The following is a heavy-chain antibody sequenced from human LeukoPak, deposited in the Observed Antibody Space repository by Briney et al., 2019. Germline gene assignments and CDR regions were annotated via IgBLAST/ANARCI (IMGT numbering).Heavy chain of an antibody. D-gene: IGHD3-16*02. V-gene: IGHV3-23*01. CDR3: ANLDYYDYVWGSYRDAFDV. Sequence: GGSLRLSCAASGFTFSSYAMSWVRQAPGKGLEWVSTISGSGGSTYYADSVKGRFTISRDNSKNTLYLQMNSLRAEDTAVYYCANLDYYDYVWGSYRDAFDVWGQGTMVTVSS. J-gene: IGHJ3*01. CDR2: ISGSGGST. CDR1: GFTFSSYA.